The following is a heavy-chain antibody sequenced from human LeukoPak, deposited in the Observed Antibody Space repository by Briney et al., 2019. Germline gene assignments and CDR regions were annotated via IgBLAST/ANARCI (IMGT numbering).Heavy chain of an antibody. V-gene: IGHV4-4*07. CDR2: IYASGNT. CDR1: GGSISTYY. J-gene: IGHJ3*01. D-gene: IGHD6-6*01. Sequence: PSETLSLTCTVSGGSISTYYWSLIRQPAGKGLEWIGRIYASGNTNYNPSLKSRVTMSLDTSKNQFSLRLTSVTAADTAVYYCAREYSSSSGKNAFDVWGQGTMVTVSS. CDR3: AREYSSSSGKNAFDV.